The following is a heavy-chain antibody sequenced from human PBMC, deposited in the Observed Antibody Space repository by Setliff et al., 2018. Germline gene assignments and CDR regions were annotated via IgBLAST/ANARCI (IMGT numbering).Heavy chain of an antibody. CDR2: IYPGDSDT. Sequence: PGESLKISCKGSGYSFSSYWIGWVRQMPGKGLEWMGIIYPGDSDTRYSPSCQGQVTISADKSISTAYLQWSSLKASDTAMYYCARRRYYDSSGYYYFDYWGQGTLVTVSS. D-gene: IGHD3-22*01. J-gene: IGHJ4*02. CDR3: ARRRYYDSSGYYYFDY. V-gene: IGHV5-51*01. CDR1: GYSFSSYW.